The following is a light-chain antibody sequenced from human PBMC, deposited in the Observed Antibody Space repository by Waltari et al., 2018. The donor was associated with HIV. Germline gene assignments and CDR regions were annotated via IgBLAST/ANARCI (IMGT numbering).Light chain of an antibody. CDR2: TTS. J-gene: IGKJ2*02. CDR1: QGISSW. CDR3: QQGDSLPRT. V-gene: IGKV1-12*01. Sequence: IQMTQSPSSVSASVGARVTITCRASQGISSWLAWYQHKLGKAPKLLIHTTSSLPPGVPARFSGSGSGTGFTLTISSLQPEDFGTYYCQQGDSLPRTFGPGTKVEIK.